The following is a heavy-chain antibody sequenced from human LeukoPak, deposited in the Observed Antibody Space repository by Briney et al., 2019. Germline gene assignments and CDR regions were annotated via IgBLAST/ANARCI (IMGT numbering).Heavy chain of an antibody. J-gene: IGHJ3*02. CDR2: SGST. D-gene: IGHD2/OR15-2a*01. V-gene: IGHV4-38-2*02. Sequence: SETLSLTCTVSGYSISSGYYWGWIRQPPGKGLEWIGSGSTYYNPSLKSRVTMSIDTSKTQFSLKLDSVTAADTAVYYCARRLRLKNPGGDAFDIWGQGTVVTVSS. CDR3: ARRLRLKNPGGDAFDI. CDR1: GYSISSGYY.